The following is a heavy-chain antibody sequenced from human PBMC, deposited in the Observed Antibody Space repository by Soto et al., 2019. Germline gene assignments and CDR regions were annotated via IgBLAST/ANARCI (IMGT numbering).Heavy chain of an antibody. CDR1: GYTFTSYG. CDR2: ISAYNGNT. J-gene: IGHJ5*02. V-gene: IGHV1-18*01. D-gene: IGHD3-9*01. Sequence: QVQLVQSGAEVKKPGASVKVSCKASGYTFTSYGISWVRQAPGQGLEWMGWISAYNGNTNYAQKLQGRVTMTTDTSTSTAYMELRSLRSDDTAVYYCARDERPDILTGEEWFDPWGQGTLVTVSS. CDR3: ARDERPDILTGEEWFDP.